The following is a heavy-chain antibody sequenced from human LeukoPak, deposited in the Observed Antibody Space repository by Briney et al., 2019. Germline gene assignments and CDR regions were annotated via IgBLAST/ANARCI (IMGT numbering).Heavy chain of an antibody. V-gene: IGHV3-23*01. CDR2: ISASGGST. CDR1: GFTFNNYA. J-gene: IGHJ4*02. D-gene: IGHD3-3*01. Sequence: GGSLRLSCAASGFTFNNYAMSWVRQAPGKGLEWVSDISASGGSTDYADSVKGRFTISRDNSKNTLHLQMNSLRAEDTAIYYCAKDKGDFWSGHHYWGQGTLVTVSS. CDR3: AKDKGDFWSGHHY.